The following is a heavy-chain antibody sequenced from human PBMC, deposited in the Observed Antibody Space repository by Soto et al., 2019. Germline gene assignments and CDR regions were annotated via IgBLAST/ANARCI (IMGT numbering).Heavy chain of an antibody. CDR2: ITYSGIT. D-gene: IGHD3-9*01. CDR1: GVSLNSFY. Sequence: PSXTLSLTCTVTGVSLNSFYWTWIRQPPGRGLEWIGYITYSGITNYNPSFMSRLSISQDTSKNQFFLRLNSVTATDTAVYYCARVRVDFYDILTGPRCLYSWGQGTLVTVSS. J-gene: IGHJ4*02. V-gene: IGHV4-59*08. CDR3: ARVRVDFYDILTGPRCLYS.